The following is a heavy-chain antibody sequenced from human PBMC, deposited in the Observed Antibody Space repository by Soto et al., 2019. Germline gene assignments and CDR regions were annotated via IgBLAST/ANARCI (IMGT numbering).Heavy chain of an antibody. CDR3: ARGHYDFWSGYNNWFDP. J-gene: IGHJ5*02. CDR2: IYSGGST. Sequence: GGSLRLACAASGFTVSSNYMSWVRQAPGKGLEWVSVIYSGGSTYYADSVKGRFTISRDNSKNTLYLQMNSLRAEDTAVYYCARGHYDFWSGYNNWFDPWGQGTLVTVSS. D-gene: IGHD3-3*01. V-gene: IGHV3-53*01. CDR1: GFTVSSNY.